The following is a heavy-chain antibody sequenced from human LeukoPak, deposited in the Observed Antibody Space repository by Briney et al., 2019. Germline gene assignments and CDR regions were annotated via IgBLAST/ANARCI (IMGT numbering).Heavy chain of an antibody. Sequence: GASVKVSCKASGYTFTSYGISWVRQAPGQGLEWMGWISAYNGNTNYAQKLQGRVIMTTDTSTSTAYMELRSLRSDDTAVYYCARILTPADGDYADNFDYWGQGTLVTVSS. CDR3: ARILTPADGDYADNFDY. D-gene: IGHD4-17*01. J-gene: IGHJ4*02. CDR2: ISAYNGNT. V-gene: IGHV1-18*01. CDR1: GYTFTSYG.